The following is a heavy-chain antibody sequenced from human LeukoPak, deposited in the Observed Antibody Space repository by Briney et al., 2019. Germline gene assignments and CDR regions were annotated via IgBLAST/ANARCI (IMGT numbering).Heavy chain of an antibody. J-gene: IGHJ5*02. V-gene: IGHV3-7*03. CDR3: AKDAQPRSRWFDP. Sequence: GGSLRLSCVASGFPFSSYWMTWVRQAPGKGLEWVANIKQDGCKKSYVDSVKGRFTISRDNAKNSLYLQMNTLRAEDTAMYYCAKDAQPRSRWFDPWGQGTLVTVSS. CDR2: IKQDGCKK. CDR1: GFPFSSYW. D-gene: IGHD3-16*01.